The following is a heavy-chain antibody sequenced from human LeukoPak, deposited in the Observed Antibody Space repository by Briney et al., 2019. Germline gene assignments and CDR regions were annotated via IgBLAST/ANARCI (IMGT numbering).Heavy chain of an antibody. CDR2: ISSSGSTI. J-gene: IGHJ4*02. D-gene: IGHD3-22*01. CDR1: GFTFSDYY. CDR3: ASEEGYYYDSSGYYYGGY. V-gene: IGHV3-11*04. Sequence: SGGSLRLSCAASGFTFSDYYMSWIRQAPGKGLEWVSYISSSGSTIYYADSVKGRFTISRDNAKNSLYLQMNSLRAEDTAVCYCASEEGYYYDSSGYYYGGYWGQGTLVTVSS.